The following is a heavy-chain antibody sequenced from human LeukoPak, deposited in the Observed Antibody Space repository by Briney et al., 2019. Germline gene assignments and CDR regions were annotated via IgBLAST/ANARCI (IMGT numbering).Heavy chain of an antibody. J-gene: IGHJ5*02. CDR3: ARSRDIVVVVAATNWFDP. Sequence: ASVKVSCKASGYTFTSYGVSWVRQAPGQGLEWMGWISAYNGNTNYAQKLQGRVTMTTDTSTSTAYMELRSLRSDDTAVYYCARSRDIVVVVAATNWFDPWGQGTLVTVSS. V-gene: IGHV1-18*01. CDR2: ISAYNGNT. CDR1: GYTFTSYG. D-gene: IGHD2-15*01.